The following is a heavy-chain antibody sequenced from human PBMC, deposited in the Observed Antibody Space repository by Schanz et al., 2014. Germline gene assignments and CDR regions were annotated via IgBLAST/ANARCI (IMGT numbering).Heavy chain of an antibody. D-gene: IGHD3-16*01. CDR1: GSSISPYY. J-gene: IGHJ4*02. V-gene: IGHV4-59*08. CDR2: IYYNGRP. Sequence: QVQLQESGPGLVKPSETLSLTCTISGSSISPYYWSWIRQPPGKGLEWVGYIYYNGRPNNNPSLKSGAPISLTPPKTRSPLGLSSVPAADTAVYYCARHWGYDPSPFFDYWGQGTLVTVSS. CDR3: ARHWGYDPSPFFDY.